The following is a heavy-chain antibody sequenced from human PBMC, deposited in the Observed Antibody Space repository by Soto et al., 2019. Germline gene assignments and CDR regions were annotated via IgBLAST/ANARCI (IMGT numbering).Heavy chain of an antibody. V-gene: IGHV3-23*01. CDR2: ISGGGGST. Sequence: EVQLLESGGGLVQPGGSLRLSCAASGFTFSIYVMSWVRQAPGKGLEWVSGISGGGGSTYYADSVKGRFTISRDNSKNTLYLQMNSLRAEDTAVYYCAKDGSATISDNWGQGTLVTVSS. CDR3: AKDGSATISDN. CDR1: GFTFSIYV. J-gene: IGHJ4*02. D-gene: IGHD3-10*01.